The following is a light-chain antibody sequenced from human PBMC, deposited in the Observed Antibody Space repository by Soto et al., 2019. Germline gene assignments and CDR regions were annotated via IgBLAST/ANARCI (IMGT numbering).Light chain of an antibody. Sequence: QSALTQPASVSGSPGQSITISCTGTSSDIGDYNYVSWYQQYPGKAPKLMIYEVSNRPSGVSNRFSGSKSGNTASLTISGLQAEDVAHYYCSSYTSSSTLVVFGGGTK. V-gene: IGLV2-14*01. CDR1: SSDIGDYNY. CDR2: EVS. J-gene: IGLJ2*01. CDR3: SSYTSSSTLVV.